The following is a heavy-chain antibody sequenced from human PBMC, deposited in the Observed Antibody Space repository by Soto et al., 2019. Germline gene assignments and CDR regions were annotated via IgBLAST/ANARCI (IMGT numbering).Heavy chain of an antibody. Sequence: GGSLRLSCAASGFTFSSYWMSWVRQAPGKGLEWVANIKQDGSEKYYVDSVKGRFTISRDNAKNSLYLQMNSLRAEDTAVYYCARDFGHCSGGSCYRADAEQGTGFDPWGQGTLVTVSS. CDR1: GFTFSSYW. J-gene: IGHJ5*02. V-gene: IGHV3-7*01. CDR2: IKQDGSEK. CDR3: ARDFGHCSGGSCYRADAEQGTGFDP. D-gene: IGHD2-15*01.